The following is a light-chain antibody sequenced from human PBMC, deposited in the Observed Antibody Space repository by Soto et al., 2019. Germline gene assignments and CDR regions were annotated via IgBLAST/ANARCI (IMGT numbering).Light chain of an antibody. V-gene: IGKV2-28*01. CDR1: QSLLQTNGYNY. J-gene: IGKJ2*01. CDR2: LAS. CDR3: MQAHQTPYT. Sequence: DIVMTQSPLSLPVTPGEPASISCRSSQSLLQTNGYNYLDWYVQKPGQSPQLLIYLASSRASGVPDRFRGSRSGTDFTREISRVEAEDVGVYYCMQAHQTPYTFGQGTKLEIK.